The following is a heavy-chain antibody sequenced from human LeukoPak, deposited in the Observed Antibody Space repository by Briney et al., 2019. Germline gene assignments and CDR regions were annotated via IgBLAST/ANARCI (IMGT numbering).Heavy chain of an antibody. CDR2: IGAYNGDT. V-gene: IGHV1-18*04. CDR1: GYTFTSFG. J-gene: IGHJ4*02. Sequence: PSVKISCKPSGYTFTSFGISWVRQAPGQGLEWMGWIGAYNGDTNYAQKFQGRVTKTTGTSTSTAYMDLRSLRSDDTAVYYCTRDHCSGDNCPSFDYWGQG. CDR3: TRDHCSGDNCPSFDY. D-gene: IGHD2-15*01.